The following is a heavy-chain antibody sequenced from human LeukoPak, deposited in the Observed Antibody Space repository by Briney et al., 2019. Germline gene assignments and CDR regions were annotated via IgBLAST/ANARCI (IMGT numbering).Heavy chain of an antibody. V-gene: IGHV1-18*01. CDR3: ARDEAVAQDY. CDR2: VSAHTGNT. D-gene: IGHD6-19*01. CDR1: GYIFTNNG. J-gene: IGHJ4*02. Sequence: ASVKVSCKASGYIFTNNGISWVRQAPGQGLEWVGWVSAHTGNTKYAPRVQGRVTMTMDPSTNTAYMELTSLTYDDTAIYYCARDEAVAQDYWGQGTLVTVSS.